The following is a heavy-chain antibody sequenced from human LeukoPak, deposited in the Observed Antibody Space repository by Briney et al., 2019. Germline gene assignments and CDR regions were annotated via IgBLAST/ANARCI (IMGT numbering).Heavy chain of an antibody. V-gene: IGHV4-34*01. Sequence: PSETLSLTCAVYGGSFSGYYWSWIRQPPGKGLEWIGEINHSGSTNYNPSLKSRVTISVDTSKNQFSLKLRSVTAADTAMYYCASYCSSITCYTEGTFDYWGQGTLVTVSS. CDR1: GGSFSGYY. CDR2: INHSGST. J-gene: IGHJ4*02. D-gene: IGHD2-2*02. CDR3: ASYCSSITCYTEGTFDY.